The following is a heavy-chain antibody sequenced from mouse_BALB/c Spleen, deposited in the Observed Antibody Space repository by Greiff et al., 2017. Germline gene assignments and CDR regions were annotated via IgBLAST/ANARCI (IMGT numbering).Heavy chain of an antibody. CDR3: ASDGSSYAWLAY. J-gene: IGHJ3*01. D-gene: IGHD1-1*01. CDR1: GFNIKDSY. V-gene: IGHV14-3*02. CDR2: IDPANGNT. Sequence: VQLQQSGAELVKPGASVKSSCTASGFNIKDSYMHWVKQRPEQGLEWIGRIDPANGNTKYDPKFQGKATKTADTSSNTAYLQLSSLTSEDTAVYYCASDGSSYAWLAYWGQGTLVTVSA.